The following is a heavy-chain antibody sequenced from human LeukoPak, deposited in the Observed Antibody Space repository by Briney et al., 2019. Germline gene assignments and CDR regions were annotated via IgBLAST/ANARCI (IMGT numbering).Heavy chain of an antibody. CDR3: ARGRGYDILTGYPGWYYMDV. V-gene: IGHV1-8*03. CDR2: MNPNSGNT. J-gene: IGHJ6*03. Sequence: ASVKVSCKASGYTFTSYDINWVRQATGQGLEWMGWMNPNSGNTGYAQKFQGRVTITRNTSISTAYMELSSLRSEDTAVYYCARGRGYDILTGYPGWYYMDVWGKGTTVTVSS. CDR1: GYTFTSYD. D-gene: IGHD3-9*01.